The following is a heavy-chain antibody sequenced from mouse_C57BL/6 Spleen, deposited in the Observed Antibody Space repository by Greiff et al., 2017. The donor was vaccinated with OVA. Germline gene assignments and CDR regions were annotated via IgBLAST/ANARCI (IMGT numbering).Heavy chain of an antibody. CDR1: GYTFTDYY. Sequence: QVQLQQSGPELVKPGASVKISCKASGYTFTDYYINWVKQRPGQGLEWIGWIFPGSGSTYYNEKFKGKATLTVDKSSSTAYMLLSSLTSEDSAVYFCQCGDYGSSPHFDYWGQGTTLTVSS. CDR3: QCGDYGSSPHFDY. CDR2: IFPGSGST. V-gene: IGHV1-75*01. D-gene: IGHD1-1*01. J-gene: IGHJ2*01.